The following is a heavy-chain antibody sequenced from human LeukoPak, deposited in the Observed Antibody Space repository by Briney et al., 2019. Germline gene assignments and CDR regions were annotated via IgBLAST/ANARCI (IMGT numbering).Heavy chain of an antibody. D-gene: IGHD5-18*01. CDR3: ARHLSGVTGYTYGRGIDY. CDR1: GFTFSSYW. Sequence: PGGSLRLSCAASGFTFSSYWMSWVRQAPGKGLEWVANIKKDGSEKYYVDSVKGRFTISRDNAETSLYLQMNSLRAEDTALYYCARHLSGVTGYTYGRGIDYWGQGTLVTVSS. V-gene: IGHV3-7*01. CDR2: IKKDGSEK. J-gene: IGHJ4*02.